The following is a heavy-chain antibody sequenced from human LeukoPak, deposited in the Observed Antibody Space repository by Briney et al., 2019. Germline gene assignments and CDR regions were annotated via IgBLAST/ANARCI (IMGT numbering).Heavy chain of an antibody. CDR1: GGSISSYY. D-gene: IGHD2-21*02. J-gene: IGHJ3*02. Sequence: SETLSLTCTVSGGSISSYYWSWIRQPPGKGLEWIGYIYYRGSANYDPSLKSRVTISVDTSKNQFSLKLSSVTAADTAVYYCARVTLAYCGGDCYHDAFDIWGQGTMVTVSS. CDR3: ARVTLAYCGGDCYHDAFDI. V-gene: IGHV4-59*01. CDR2: IYYRGSA.